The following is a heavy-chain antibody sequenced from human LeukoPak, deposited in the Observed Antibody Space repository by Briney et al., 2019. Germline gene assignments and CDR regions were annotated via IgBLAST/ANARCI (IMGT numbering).Heavy chain of an antibody. D-gene: IGHD2-2*01. J-gene: IGHJ6*02. CDR3: ARETILPFTRYYYYGMDV. Sequence: GRSLRLSCAASGFTFSNYGMHWVRQAPGKGLEWVAVIWYDGSNKYYADSVKGRFTISRDNSKNTLYLQMNSLRAEDTAVYYCARETILPFTRYYYYGMDVWGQGTTVTVSS. V-gene: IGHV3-33*01. CDR1: GFTFSNYG. CDR2: IWYDGSNK.